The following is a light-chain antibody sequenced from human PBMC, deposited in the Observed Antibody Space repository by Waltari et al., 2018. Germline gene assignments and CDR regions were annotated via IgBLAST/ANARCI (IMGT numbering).Light chain of an antibody. CDR3: YQHSSGYS. Sequence: VILTQSPATLSLSPGERATLSCRASHSVISYLAWYQQKPGQAPRLLIHSASSRATGIPDRFSGSGSGTEFTLTISSLEPEDVGVYHCYQHSSGYSFGQGTKVEIK. V-gene: IGKV3-11*01. J-gene: IGKJ2*03. CDR2: SAS. CDR1: HSVISY.